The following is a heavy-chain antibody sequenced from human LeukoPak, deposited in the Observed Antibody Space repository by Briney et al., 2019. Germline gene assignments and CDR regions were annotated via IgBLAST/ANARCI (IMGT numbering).Heavy chain of an antibody. CDR1: GFTFSSYS. CDR3: ATRTLYCSSTSCYAIFDY. J-gene: IGHJ4*02. D-gene: IGHD2-2*01. V-gene: IGHV3-21*04. CDR2: ISSSSSYI. Sequence: GGSLRLSCAASGFTFSSYSMNWVRQAPGKGLEWVSSISSSSSYIYYADSVKGRFTISRDNAKNSLYLQMNSLRAEDTAVYYCATRTLYCSSTSCYAIFDYWGQGTLVTVSS.